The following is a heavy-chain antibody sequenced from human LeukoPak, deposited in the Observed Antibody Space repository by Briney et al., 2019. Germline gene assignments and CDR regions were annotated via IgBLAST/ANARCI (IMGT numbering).Heavy chain of an antibody. CDR1: GFIFTKYG. V-gene: IGHV3-30*02. J-gene: IGHJ4*02. CDR2: VRKDATEK. Sequence: GGSLTLSCAASGFIFTKYGMYWVRQAPGKGLEWVAFVRKDATEKKYADSVEGRFTISRDDSENTVYLKMNDLRVDDTAVYYCAKRSGPNSGPFDSWGQGTPVIVSS. CDR3: AKRSGPNSGPFDS. D-gene: IGHD1-1*01.